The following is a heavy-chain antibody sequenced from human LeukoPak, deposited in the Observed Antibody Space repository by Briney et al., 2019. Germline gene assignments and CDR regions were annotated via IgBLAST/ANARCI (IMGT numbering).Heavy chain of an antibody. Sequence: AGGSLRLSCAASGFTVSSNYMNWVRQAPGKGLEWVSVIYSGGSTYYADSVKGRFTISRDNSKNTLYLQMNSLRAEDTAVYYCARHEGITMIMNWGQGTLVTVSS. V-gene: IGHV3-66*04. J-gene: IGHJ4*02. CDR1: GFTVSSNY. D-gene: IGHD3-22*01. CDR2: IYSGGST. CDR3: ARHEGITMIMN.